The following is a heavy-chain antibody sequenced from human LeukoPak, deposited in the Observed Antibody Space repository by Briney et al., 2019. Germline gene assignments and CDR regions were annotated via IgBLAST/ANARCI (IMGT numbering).Heavy chain of an antibody. D-gene: IGHD6-13*01. CDR1: GYTFTSYD. CDR2: INPNSGGT. CDR3: ASVSSSWTCYFDY. Sequence: ASVKVSCKASGYTFTSYDINWVRQATGQGLEWMGWINPNSGGTNYAQKFQGRVTMTRDTSISTAYMELSRLRSDDTAVYYCASVSSSWTCYFDYWGQGTLVTVSS. V-gene: IGHV1-2*02. J-gene: IGHJ4*02.